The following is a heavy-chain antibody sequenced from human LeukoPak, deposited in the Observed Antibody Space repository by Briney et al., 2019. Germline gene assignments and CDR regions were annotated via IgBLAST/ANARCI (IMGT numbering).Heavy chain of an antibody. D-gene: IGHD3-22*01. CDR3: TTANRLTRDSSGYYPDS. J-gene: IGHJ4*02. CDR1: GYTLTELS. Sequence: ASVKVSCKVSGYTLTELSTHWVRQAPGKGLERMGGFDHEDGEAVYAQKFQGRVTMTEDTSTDTAYMELSSLRSEDTAVYYCTTANRLTRDSSGYYPDSWGQGTLVTVSS. CDR2: FDHEDGEA. V-gene: IGHV1-24*01.